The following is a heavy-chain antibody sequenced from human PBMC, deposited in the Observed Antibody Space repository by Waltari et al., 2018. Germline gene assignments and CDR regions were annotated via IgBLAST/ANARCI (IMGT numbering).Heavy chain of an antibody. Sequence: QVQVVQSGAEVKKPGASVKVSCKTSGYTFTGYYIHWVRQAPGQGLAWMGWINPDTGGKNYGQKFQGRVAMTRDTSISTAYMELSSLKSDDTAIYYCTRWTFAMGFDPWGQGTLVTVSS. CDR1: GYTFTGYY. V-gene: IGHV1-2*02. J-gene: IGHJ5*02. CDR2: INPDTGGK. CDR3: TRWTFAMGFDP.